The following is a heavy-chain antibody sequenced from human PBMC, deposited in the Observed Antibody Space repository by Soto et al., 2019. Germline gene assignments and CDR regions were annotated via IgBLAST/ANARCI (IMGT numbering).Heavy chain of an antibody. J-gene: IGHJ4*02. Sequence: PSETLSLTCTVSGGSISSSRYFWDWIRQPPGKGLEWIGNIYYTGSTYYNPSLKSRVTISVDTSKNQFSLKLSSVTAADTAVYYCARDYYGSGSPPLGYWGQGTLVTV. CDR3: ARDYYGSGSPPLGY. D-gene: IGHD3-10*01. CDR1: GGSISSSRYF. CDR2: IYYTGST. V-gene: IGHV4-39*07.